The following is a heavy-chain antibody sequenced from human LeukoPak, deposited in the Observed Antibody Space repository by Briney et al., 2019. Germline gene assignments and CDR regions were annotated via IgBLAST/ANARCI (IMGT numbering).Heavy chain of an antibody. Sequence: ASVKVSCKASGYTFTSYAMNWVREAPGQGLEWMGWINTNTGNPTYAQGLTGRFVFSLDTSVSTAYLQISSLKAEDTAVYYCAIWYCSGGRCYSNARTFDYWGQGTRVTVSS. CDR2: INTNTGNP. V-gene: IGHV7-4-1*02. CDR3: AIWYCSGGRCYSNARTFDY. CDR1: GYTFTSYA. J-gene: IGHJ4*02. D-gene: IGHD2-15*01.